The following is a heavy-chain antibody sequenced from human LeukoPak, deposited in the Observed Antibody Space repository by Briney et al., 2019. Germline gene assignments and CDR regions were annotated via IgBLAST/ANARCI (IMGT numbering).Heavy chain of an antibody. Sequence: PGGSLRLSCAASGFTVSSNYMSWVRQAPGKGLEWVSVIYSGGSTYYADSVKGRFTISSDNSKNTLYLQMNSLRAEDTAVYYCARDEILTGYYGTKYYFDYWGQGTLVTVSS. CDR1: GFTVSSNY. CDR3: ARDEILTGYYGTKYYFDY. CDR2: IYSGGST. D-gene: IGHD3-9*01. V-gene: IGHV3-53*01. J-gene: IGHJ4*02.